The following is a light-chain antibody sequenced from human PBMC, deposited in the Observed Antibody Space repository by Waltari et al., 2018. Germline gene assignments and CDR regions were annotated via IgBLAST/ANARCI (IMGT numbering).Light chain of an antibody. J-gene: IGLJ2*01. Sequence: QSALTQPRSVSGSPGPSVPILCTGTSSHVGGYNYVSWYQQLPGKAPKLIIYEINTRPSGVPDRFSGSKSGNTASLTISGLQAEDEADYYCCSYAGSYTFGVFGGGTKVTVL. CDR3: CSYAGSYTFGV. V-gene: IGLV2-11*01. CDR2: EIN. CDR1: SSHVGGYNY.